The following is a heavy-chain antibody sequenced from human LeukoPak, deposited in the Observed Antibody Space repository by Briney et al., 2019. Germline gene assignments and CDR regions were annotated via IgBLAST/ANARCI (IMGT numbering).Heavy chain of an antibody. CDR2: IHYSGST. CDR3: ARLPERSDLLPSYANSFDW. Sequence: SETLSLTCTVSGGSISSSNYYWAWIRQPPGKGLEWIGNIHYSGSTYYNASLNSRITMSIDTSKNRFSLRLSSVTAADTAVFFCARLPERSDLLPSYANSFDWWGQGTLVTVSS. V-gene: IGHV4-39*01. J-gene: IGHJ4*02. CDR1: GGSISSSNYY. D-gene: IGHD3-9*01.